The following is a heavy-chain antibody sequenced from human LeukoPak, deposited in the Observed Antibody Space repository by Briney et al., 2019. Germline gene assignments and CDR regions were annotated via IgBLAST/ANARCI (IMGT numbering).Heavy chain of an antibody. D-gene: IGHD3-10*01. Sequence: ASVTVSFKASGYTFTSYDINWVRQATGQGLEWMGWMNPNSGNTGYAQKFQGRVTMTRNTSISTAYMELSSLRSEDTAVYYCARSMVRGAPNWFDPWGQGTLVTVSS. CDR1: GYTFTSYD. CDR2: MNPNSGNT. V-gene: IGHV1-8*01. J-gene: IGHJ5*02. CDR3: ARSMVRGAPNWFDP.